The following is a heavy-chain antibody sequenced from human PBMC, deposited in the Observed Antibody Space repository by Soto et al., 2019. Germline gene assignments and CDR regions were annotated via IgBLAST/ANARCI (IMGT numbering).Heavy chain of an antibody. J-gene: IGHJ5*02. Sequence: SETLSLTCTVSGGSISSSSYYWGWIRQPPGKGLEWIGSIYYSGSTYYNPSLKSRVTISVDTSKNQFSLKLSSVTAADTAVYYCARNGGGYYWFDTWGQGTLVTVSS. V-gene: IGHV4-39*01. CDR1: GGSISSSSYY. D-gene: IGHD3-3*01. CDR3: ARNGGGYYWFDT. CDR2: IYYSGST.